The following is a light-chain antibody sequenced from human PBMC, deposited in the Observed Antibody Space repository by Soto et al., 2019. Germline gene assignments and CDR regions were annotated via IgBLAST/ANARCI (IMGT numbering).Light chain of an antibody. CDR2: EGS. V-gene: IGLV2-23*01. CDR3: CSYAGSSTPYV. CDR1: SSDVGSYNL. Sequence: SALTQPASVYGSPGQSITISCTGTSSDVGSYNLVSWYQQHPGKAPKLMIYEGSKRPSGFSNRFSGSKSGNTASLTISGLQAEDEADYYCCSYAGSSTPYVFGTGTKLTVL. J-gene: IGLJ1*01.